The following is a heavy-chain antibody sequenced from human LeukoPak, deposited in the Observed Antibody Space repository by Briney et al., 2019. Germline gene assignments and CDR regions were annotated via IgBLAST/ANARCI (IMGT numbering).Heavy chain of an antibody. CDR1: GYTFTGPY. V-gene: IGHV1-2*02. J-gene: IGHJ4*02. Sequence: ASLKVSCKASGYTFTGPYIHWMRQAPGQGPEWMGWINPNSGGTKYAQKFQGRVAVTRDTSTSTVYMELSGLGADDTATYYCARVEYCTKGVCINYDLWGQGTLVTVSS. D-gene: IGHD2-8*01. CDR3: ARVEYCTKGVCINYDL. CDR2: INPNSGGT.